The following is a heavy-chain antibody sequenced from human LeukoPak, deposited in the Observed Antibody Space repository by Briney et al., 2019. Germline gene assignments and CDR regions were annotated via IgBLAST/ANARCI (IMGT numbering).Heavy chain of an antibody. CDR1: GFTFSSYW. Sequence: GGSLRLSCAVSGFTFSSYWMSWVRQAPGKGLEWVANIKQDGSEKYYVDSVKGRFTISRDNAKNSLYLQMNSLRAEDTAVYYCARDWDRGAIADYWGQGTLVTVSS. V-gene: IGHV3-7*01. J-gene: IGHJ4*02. D-gene: IGHD3-10*01. CDR3: ARDWDRGAIADY. CDR2: IKQDGSEK.